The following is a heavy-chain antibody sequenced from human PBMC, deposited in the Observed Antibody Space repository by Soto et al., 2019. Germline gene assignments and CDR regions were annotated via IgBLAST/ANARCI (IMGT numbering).Heavy chain of an antibody. J-gene: IGHJ6*02. Sequence: EVQVVESGGGLVQPGGSLRLSCIASGFTFSSHWMHWVRQAPGKGLVWVSRVKYDGRTTNYADSVKGRFTISRDNAKNTVYLQMNCSGGEDTGVYYCARGLRNYYGVDVWGQGTTVTVSS. CDR2: VKYDGRTT. D-gene: IGHD5-12*01. V-gene: IGHV3-74*01. CDR3: ARGLRNYYGVDV. CDR1: GFTFSSHW.